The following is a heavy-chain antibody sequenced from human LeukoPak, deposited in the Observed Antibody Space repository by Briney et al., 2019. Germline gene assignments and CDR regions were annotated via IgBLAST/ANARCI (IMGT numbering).Heavy chain of an antibody. J-gene: IGHJ4*02. CDR1: GFTFSSYS. Sequence: GGSLRLSCAASGFTFSSYSMNWVRQAPGKGLVWVSRINSDGSSTSYADSVKGRFTISRDNAKNTLYLQMNSLRADDTAVYYCASPTLAYGVVATPPFSYWGQGSLVTVSS. V-gene: IGHV3-74*01. CDR2: INSDGSST. D-gene: IGHD2-21*02. CDR3: ASPTLAYGVVATPPFSY.